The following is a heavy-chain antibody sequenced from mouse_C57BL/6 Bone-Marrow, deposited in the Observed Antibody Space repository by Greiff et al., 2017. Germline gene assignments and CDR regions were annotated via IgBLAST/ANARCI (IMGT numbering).Heavy chain of an antibody. D-gene: IGHD2-4*01. CDR2: ISDGGSYT. Sequence: EVKLMESGGGLVKPGGSLKLSCAASGFTFSSYAMSWVRQPPEKRLEWVATISDGGSYTYYPDNVKGRFTISRDNAKNNLYLQMSHLKSEDTAMYYCAREAYDYGAYWGQGTLVTVSA. CDR1: GFTFSSYA. V-gene: IGHV5-4*01. CDR3: AREAYDYGAY. J-gene: IGHJ3*01.